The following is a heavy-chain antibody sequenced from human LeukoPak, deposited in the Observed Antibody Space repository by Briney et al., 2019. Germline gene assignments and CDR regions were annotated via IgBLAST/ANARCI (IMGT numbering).Heavy chain of an antibody. Sequence: SDTLSPTYREAACSVRVKFWGWVGQLDGKGLEWIGRIYTSGSTNYSPPLKSRVTLSVDTSRNQFSLRLSSVTAADTAVYYCARDGRGSASSWYFDLWGQGTLVTVPS. CDR3: ARDGRGSASSWYFDL. CDR1: ACSVRVKF. V-gene: IGHV4-4*07. CDR2: IYTSGST. J-gene: IGHJ4*02. D-gene: IGHD6-13*01.